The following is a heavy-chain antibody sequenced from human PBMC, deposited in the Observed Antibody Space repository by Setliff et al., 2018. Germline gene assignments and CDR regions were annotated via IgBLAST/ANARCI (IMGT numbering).Heavy chain of an antibody. D-gene: IGHD6-19*01. CDR3: ARSRTIAVKGGVFAV. CDR2: IYTSWST. Sequence: SETLSLTCTVSGGSISSGHYYWSWIRQPAGKELEWIGQIYTSWSTNYNPSLKSRVTISLDTSKNQFSLSLTSVTAEDTAVYYCARSRTIAVKGGVFAVWGRGTLVTVSS. J-gene: IGHJ2*01. CDR1: GGSISSGHYY. V-gene: IGHV4-61*09.